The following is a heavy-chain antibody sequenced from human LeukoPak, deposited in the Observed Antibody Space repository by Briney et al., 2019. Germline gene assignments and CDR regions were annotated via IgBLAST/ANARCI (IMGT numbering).Heavy chain of an antibody. CDR3: AFNDYGERGANFDY. V-gene: IGHV3-7*01. Sequence: GGSLRLSCAASGFTFSRFWMAWVRQATGKGLEWVANIRQDGSEKYYVDSVKGRFTISRDNAKNSLYLQMNSLRVEDTAVYYCAFNDYGERGANFDYWGQGTLVTVSS. CDR1: GFTFSRFW. J-gene: IGHJ4*02. D-gene: IGHD4-17*01. CDR2: IRQDGSEK.